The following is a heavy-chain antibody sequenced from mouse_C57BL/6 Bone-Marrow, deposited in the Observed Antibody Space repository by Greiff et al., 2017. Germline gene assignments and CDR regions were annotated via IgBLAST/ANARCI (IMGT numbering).Heavy chain of an antibody. CDR1: GYSITSGYY. J-gene: IGHJ2*01. CDR3: ARGGYYGLFDY. D-gene: IGHD1-1*01. CDR2: ISYDGSN. V-gene: IGHV3-6*01. Sequence: EVQVVESGPGLVKPSQSLSLTCSVTGYSITSGYYWNWIRQFPGNKLEWMGYISYDGSNNYNPSLKNRISITRDTSKNQFFLKLNSVTTEDTATYYCARGGYYGLFDYWGQGTTLTVSS.